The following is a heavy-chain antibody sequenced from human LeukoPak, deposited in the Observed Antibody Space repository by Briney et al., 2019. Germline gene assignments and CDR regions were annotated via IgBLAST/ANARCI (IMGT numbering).Heavy chain of an antibody. CDR1: GGSISSSNW. J-gene: IGHJ5*02. V-gene: IGHV4-4*02. D-gene: IGHD6-13*01. CDR2: IYHSGST. CDR3: ARAPGSIAAAGLNWFDP. Sequence: SRTLSLTCAVSGGSISSSNWWSWVRQPPGKGLEWIGEIYHSGSTNYNPSLKSRVTISVDKSKNQFSLKLSSVTAADTAVYYCARAPGSIAAAGLNWFDPWGQGTLVTVSS.